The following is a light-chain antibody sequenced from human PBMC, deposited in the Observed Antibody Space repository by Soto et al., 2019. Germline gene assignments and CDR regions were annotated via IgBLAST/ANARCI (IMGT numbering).Light chain of an antibody. V-gene: IGLV1-44*01. Sequence: QSVLTQPPSASGTPGQRVTISCSGSSSNIGSNTVNWYQQLPGTAPKLLIYSNNQRPSGVPDRFSGSKSGTSASLAISGLQSEDEADYYSAAWDDSLNGPYVFGPGTKVTVL. CDR2: SNN. CDR1: SSNIGSNT. CDR3: AAWDDSLNGPYV. J-gene: IGLJ1*01.